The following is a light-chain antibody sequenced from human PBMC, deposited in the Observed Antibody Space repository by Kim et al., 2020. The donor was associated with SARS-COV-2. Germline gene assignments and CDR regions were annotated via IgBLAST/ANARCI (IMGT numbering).Light chain of an antibody. CDR1: KLGSKY. CDR3: QAWDSSNYVV. CDR2: QDT. J-gene: IGLJ7*01. V-gene: IGLV3-1*01. Sequence: SYELTQPPAVSVSPGQTATITCSGDKLGSKYSCLYQQKPGQSPVLIIYQDTRRPSGIPERFSASTSGNTASLRITGTQAMDEAEYYCQAWDSSNYVVFGGGTQLTVL.